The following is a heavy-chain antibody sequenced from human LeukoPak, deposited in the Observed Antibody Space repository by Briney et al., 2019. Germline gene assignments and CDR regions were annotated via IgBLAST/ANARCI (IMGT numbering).Heavy chain of an antibody. J-gene: IGHJ4*02. D-gene: IGHD6-13*01. Sequence: GGSLRLSCAASGFTFSSYGMHWVRQAPGKGLEWVAAASYDGSEKYYADTVKGRFTISRDNSKNTLYLQMNSLRADDTAVYFCAKVTTGIAAAGIDCWGQGALVIVSS. CDR1: GFTFSSYG. CDR3: AKVTTGIAAAGIDC. V-gene: IGHV3-30*18. CDR2: ASYDGSEK.